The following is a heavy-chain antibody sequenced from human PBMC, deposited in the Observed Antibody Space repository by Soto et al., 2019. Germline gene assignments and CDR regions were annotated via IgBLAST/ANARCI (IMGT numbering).Heavy chain of an antibody. Sequence: ASVKVSCKASAYTFPSYVIYWVRQAPGQRLEWMGWINAGNDNIRYSQKFQGRITITRDTSASTAYMELSSLISEDTAIYYCARDRCTNGVCYTGAMDVWGQGTTVTVSS. CDR2: INAGNDNI. CDR1: AYTFPSYV. CDR3: ARDRCTNGVCYTGAMDV. D-gene: IGHD2-8*01. J-gene: IGHJ6*02. V-gene: IGHV1-3*01.